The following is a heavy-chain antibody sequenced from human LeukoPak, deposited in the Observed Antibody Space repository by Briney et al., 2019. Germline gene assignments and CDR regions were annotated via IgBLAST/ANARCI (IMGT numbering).Heavy chain of an antibody. CDR1: GYTFTSYA. V-gene: IGHV1-69*13. CDR3: ARASQYYYGSGSLSRYYYYYMDV. CDR2: IIPIFGTA. Sequence: ASVKVSCKASGYTFTSYAISWVRQAPGQGLECMGGIIPIFGTANYAQKFQGRVTITADESTSTAHMELSSLRSEDTAVYYCARASQYYYGSGSLSRYYYYYMDVWGKGTTVTISS. J-gene: IGHJ6*03. D-gene: IGHD3-10*01.